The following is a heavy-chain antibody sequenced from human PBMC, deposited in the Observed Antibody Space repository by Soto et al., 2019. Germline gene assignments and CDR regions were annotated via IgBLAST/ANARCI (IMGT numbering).Heavy chain of an antibody. D-gene: IGHD6-13*01. Sequence: SETLSLTCTVSGGSVSSGSYYWSWIRQPPGKGLEWIGYIYYSGSTNYNPSLKSRVTISVDTSKNQFSLKLSSVTAADTAVYYFARVAAAAYYGMDVWGQETTLTISS. J-gene: IGHJ6*02. V-gene: IGHV4-61*01. CDR3: ARVAAAAYYGMDV. CDR1: GGSVSSGSYY. CDR2: IYYSGST.